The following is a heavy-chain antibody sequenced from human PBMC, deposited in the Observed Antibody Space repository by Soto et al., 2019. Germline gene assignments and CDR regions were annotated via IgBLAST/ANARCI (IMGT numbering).Heavy chain of an antibody. Sequence: LSLTCTVSGGSINTGDYYWTWIRQPRGKGLDWIGYIYYSGTTYYNPSLKSRVSLSLDTSKNHFSLRLTSVTAADTAVYYCARGVDFEGFSPYGMDVWGQGXTVTVYS. CDR1: GGSINTGDYY. CDR2: IYYSGTT. CDR3: ARGVDFEGFSPYGMDV. J-gene: IGHJ6*02. V-gene: IGHV4-30-4*01. D-gene: IGHD3-3*01.